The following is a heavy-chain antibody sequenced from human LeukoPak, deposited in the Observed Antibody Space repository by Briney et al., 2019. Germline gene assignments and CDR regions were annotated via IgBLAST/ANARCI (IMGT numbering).Heavy chain of an antibody. V-gene: IGHV3-23*01. D-gene: IGHD5-18*01. CDR2: ISGSGAGT. CDR3: AKAATAMYFDY. CDR1: GFTFSSYG. J-gene: IGHJ4*02. Sequence: GGSLRLSCAASGFTFSSYGMSWVRQAPGKGLEWVSAISGSGAGTYYADFVKGRFTISRDNSKNTLYLQMNSLRAEDTAVYYCAKAATAMYFDYWGQGTLVTVSS.